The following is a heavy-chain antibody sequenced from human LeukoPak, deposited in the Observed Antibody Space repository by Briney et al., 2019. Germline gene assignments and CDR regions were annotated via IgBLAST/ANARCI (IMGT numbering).Heavy chain of an antibody. D-gene: IGHD5-18*01. J-gene: IGHJ4*02. V-gene: IGHV4-59*01. CDR1: GGSISSYY. CDR2: IYYSGST. Sequence: KPSETLSLTCTVSGGSISSYYWSWIRQPPGKGLEWIGYIYYSGSTNYNPSLKSRVTISVDTSKNQFSLKLSSVTAADTAVYYCARDKGRGYGYGNFDYWGQGTLVTVSS. CDR3: ARDKGRGYGYGNFDY.